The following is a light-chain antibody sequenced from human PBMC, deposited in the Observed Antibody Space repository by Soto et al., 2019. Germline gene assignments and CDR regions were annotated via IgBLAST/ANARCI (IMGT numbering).Light chain of an antibody. CDR1: QDISSY. J-gene: IGKJ4*01. Sequence: DIQLTQFPSFVSASVGDRVSVTCRSSQDISSYLAWYQQKPGKAPKVLIYAASSLQSGVPSRFSGSGSGTDFTLTISSLQPEDFATYYCQQANSFPLTFGGGTKVDIK. V-gene: IGKV1-12*01. CDR3: QQANSFPLT. CDR2: AAS.